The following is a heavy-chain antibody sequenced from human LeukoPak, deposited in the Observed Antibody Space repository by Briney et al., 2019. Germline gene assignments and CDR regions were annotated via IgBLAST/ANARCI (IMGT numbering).Heavy chain of an antibody. CDR3: AAGALGKDGCYSL. D-gene: IGHD1-26*01. CDR1: GGSISSSSYY. V-gene: IGHV4-39*01. CDR2: IYYSGST. Sequence: SETLSLTCTVSGGSISSSSYYWGWIRQPPGKGLEWIGSIYYSGSTYYNPSLKSRVTISADTSKNQFSLKLSSVTAADTAVYYCAAGALGKDGCYSLWGQGTLVTVSS. J-gene: IGHJ4*02.